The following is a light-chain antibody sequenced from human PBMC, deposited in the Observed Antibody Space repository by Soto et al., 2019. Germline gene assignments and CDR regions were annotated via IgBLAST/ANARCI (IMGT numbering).Light chain of an antibody. J-gene: IGLJ1*01. CDR3: SSFTGGSTLVV. Sequence: QSALTQPASVSGSPGQSITISCTGTSSDVGGYNYVSWYQQHPGKAPKLMIYDVSNRPSGVSNRFSGSKSGNTASLTISGLQAEDEADYYCSSFTGGSTLVVFGTGPSSPS. CDR1: SSDVGGYNY. V-gene: IGLV2-14*03. CDR2: DVS.